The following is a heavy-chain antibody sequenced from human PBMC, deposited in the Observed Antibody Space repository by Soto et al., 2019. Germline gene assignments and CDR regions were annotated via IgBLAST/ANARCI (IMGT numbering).Heavy chain of an antibody. V-gene: IGHV4-30-4*08. CDR3: VRDRCTRDYWYFAL. Sequence: HVQLQESGPGLVKPSQTLSLTCTASGGSIRSGDYYWSWIRQPPGKGLEWIGYIQYRGSTYYNPCLKSRVIISVATYKNRLSLKMSSVTAADTAVYYCVRDRCTRDYWYFALWGRGTLVTVSS. CDR2: IQYRGST. CDR1: GGSIRSGDYY. D-gene: IGHD2-8*01. J-gene: IGHJ2*01.